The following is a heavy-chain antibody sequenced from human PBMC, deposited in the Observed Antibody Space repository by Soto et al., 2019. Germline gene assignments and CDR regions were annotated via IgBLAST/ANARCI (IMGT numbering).Heavy chain of an antibody. D-gene: IGHD6-13*01. CDR1: GYTFTGYY. V-gene: IGHV1-2*04. CDR2: INPNSGGT. Sequence: GASVKVSCKASGYTFTGYYMHWVRQAPGQGLEWMGWINPNSGGTNYAQKFQGWVTMTRDTSISTAYMELSRLRSDDTAVYYCARAPPLIAAAGTKKKPASAKKNYSSSSGMDVGGQGTRVPVPS. J-gene: IGHJ6*02. CDR3: ARAPPLIAAAGTKKKPASAKKNYSSSSGMDV.